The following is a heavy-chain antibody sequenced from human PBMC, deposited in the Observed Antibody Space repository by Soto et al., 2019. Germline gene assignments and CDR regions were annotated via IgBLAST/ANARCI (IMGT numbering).Heavy chain of an antibody. CDR2: INAANGDT. CDR1: GYTFTSYG. J-gene: IGHJ5*02. D-gene: IGHD1-1*01. CDR3: VRRHVTETGIDWFDT. Sequence: SVKVSCKASGYTFTSYGIHWVRQAPGQRLEWMGWINAANGDTKYSPKFQGRVTITRDTSASTAYMEMSSLRYEDTAVYYCVRRHVTETGIDWFDTRGQGTLVTVSS. V-gene: IGHV1-3*01.